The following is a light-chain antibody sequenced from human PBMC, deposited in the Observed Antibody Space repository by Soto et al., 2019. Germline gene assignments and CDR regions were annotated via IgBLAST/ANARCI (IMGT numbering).Light chain of an antibody. Sequence: EIVLTQSPGTLSLSPGERATLSCRASQSVSSYLAWYQHKSGQAPRLLIYDAFNRATGIPARFSGSGSGPDVTLTISSLEPEDFAVYYCQQRSNWPLGFCHGTKVDIK. CDR2: DAF. J-gene: IGKJ3*01. CDR1: QSVSSY. CDR3: QQRSNWPLG. V-gene: IGKV3-11*01.